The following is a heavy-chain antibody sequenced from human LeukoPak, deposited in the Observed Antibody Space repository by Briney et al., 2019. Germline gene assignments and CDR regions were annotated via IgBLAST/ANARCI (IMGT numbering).Heavy chain of an antibody. CDR1: GGSISSSH. CDR2: MSDSGSI. D-gene: IGHD3-22*01. CDR3: ASYSTYYYDSSGLGAFDI. Sequence: SETLSLTCTVSGGSISSSHWTWIRQSPGKGLEWIGHMSDSGSINYNPSLKSRVTISVDTSKNQFSLKLSSVTAADTAVYYCASYSTYYYDSSGLGAFDIWGQGTMVTVSS. J-gene: IGHJ3*02. V-gene: IGHV4-59*08.